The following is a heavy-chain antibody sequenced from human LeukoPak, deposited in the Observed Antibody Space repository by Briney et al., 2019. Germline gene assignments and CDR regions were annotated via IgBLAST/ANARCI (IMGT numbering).Heavy chain of an antibody. CDR2: IYCSGST. CDR1: GGSISSYY. J-gene: IGHJ3*02. Sequence: SETLSLTCTVSGGSISSYYWSWIRQPPGKGLEWIGYIYCSGSTNYNPSLKSRVTISVDTSKNQFSLKLSSVTAADTAVYYCARPNLDAFDIWGQGTMVTVSS. V-gene: IGHV4-59*08. CDR3: ARPNLDAFDI.